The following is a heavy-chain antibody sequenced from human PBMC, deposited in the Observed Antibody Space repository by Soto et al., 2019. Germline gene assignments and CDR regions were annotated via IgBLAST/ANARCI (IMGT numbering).Heavy chain of an antibody. CDR2: FYYSAST. CDR1: GGSISSGPYS. Sequence: SETLSLTCTVSGGSISSGPYSWGWIRQPPGKGLEWIGTFYYSASTYYISSLESRVTISVDTSNNHFSMKVHSVTAADTDVYYCAGLGGYFTIDSWYVYYGMDVWGHGTTVTVS. CDR3: AGLGGYFTIDSWYVYYGMDV. J-gene: IGHJ6*02. D-gene: IGHD6-13*01. V-gene: IGHV4-39*01.